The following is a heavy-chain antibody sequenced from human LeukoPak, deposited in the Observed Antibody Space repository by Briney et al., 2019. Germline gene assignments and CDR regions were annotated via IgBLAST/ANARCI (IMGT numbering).Heavy chain of an antibody. D-gene: IGHD2-2*01. Sequence: PSETLSLTCAVYGGSFSGYYWSWVRQPPGKGLEWIGEINPSGSTNYNPSLKSRVTISVDTSKNQFSLKLSSVTAADTAVYYCARGSSIVVVPAAHYWYFDLWGRGTLVTVSS. CDR1: GGSFSGYY. V-gene: IGHV4-34*01. J-gene: IGHJ2*01. CDR2: INPSGST. CDR3: ARGSSIVVVPAAHYWYFDL.